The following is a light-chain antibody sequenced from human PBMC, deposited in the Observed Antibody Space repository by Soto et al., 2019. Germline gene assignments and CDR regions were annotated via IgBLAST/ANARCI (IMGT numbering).Light chain of an antibody. CDR2: DAY. CDR1: QTVTRNY. V-gene: IGKV3-20*01. Sequence: EIVLTQSPGSLSVSPGGRATLCCRAGQTVTRNYSAWHQQKPGQAPTLLIYDAYSRATGIPDRFSGSGSGTDFTLTISRLETEDFGVYYCQQYATSPPRTFGQGTKVDIK. J-gene: IGKJ1*01. CDR3: QQYATSPPRT.